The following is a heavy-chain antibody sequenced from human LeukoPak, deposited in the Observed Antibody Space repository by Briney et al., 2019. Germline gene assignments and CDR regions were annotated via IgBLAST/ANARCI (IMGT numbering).Heavy chain of an antibody. CDR2: ISSSGSST. Sequence: PGGSLRLSRAASGFTFSDVYMSWIRQAPGKGLEWVSYISSSGSSTKYADSVKGRFTISRDNAKNSLYLQMNSLRVEDTAVYYCARDRGRVAGEYFDYWGQGTLVTVSS. V-gene: IGHV3-11*06. CDR3: ARDRGRVAGEYFDY. D-gene: IGHD6-19*01. CDR1: GFTFSDVY. J-gene: IGHJ4*02.